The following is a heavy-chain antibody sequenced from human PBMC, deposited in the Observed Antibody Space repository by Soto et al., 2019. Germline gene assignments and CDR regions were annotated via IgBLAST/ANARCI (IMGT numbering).Heavy chain of an antibody. CDR2: MNPNSANT. CDR3: TGEGVRGMDV. D-gene: IGHD3-16*01. Sequence: QVQLVQSGAEVKKPEASVKVSCKASGYTFTSYDINWVRQATGKGLEWMGWMNPNSANTGYAQKFQGRVTMIRHTSISTAYMDLSSLRSEHTPGYSCTGEGVRGMDVWGQGTTVTVSS. V-gene: IGHV1-8*01. J-gene: IGHJ6*02. CDR1: GYTFTSYD.